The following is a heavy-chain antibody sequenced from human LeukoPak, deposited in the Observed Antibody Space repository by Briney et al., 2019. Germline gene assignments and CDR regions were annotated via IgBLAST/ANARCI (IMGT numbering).Heavy chain of an antibody. V-gene: IGHV3-72*01. D-gene: IGHD1-1*01. CDR1: GFTFSDHY. Sequence: GGSLRLSCAASGFTFSDHYMDWVRQAPGKGLEWVGHTRNKANGYTTEYAASVKDRFTISRDDSKNSLYLQMNSLKTEDTAVYYCTRPSDNWNDRGIYYWGQGTLVTVSS. J-gene: IGHJ4*02. CDR3: TRPSDNWNDRGIYY. CDR2: TRNKANGYTT.